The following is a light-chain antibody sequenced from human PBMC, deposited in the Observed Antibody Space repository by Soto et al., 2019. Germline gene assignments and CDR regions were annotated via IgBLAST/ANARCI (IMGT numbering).Light chain of an antibody. J-gene: IGLJ2*01. CDR2: EDN. Sequence: NFMLTQPHSVSESPGRTVTISCTRTSGSIASNYVQWYQQRPGSAPTTVIYEDNQRPSGVPDRFSGSFDSSSNSASLTISGLKPEDEADYYCQSYDSSSVVFGGGTQLTVL. V-gene: IGLV6-57*04. CDR3: QSYDSSSVV. CDR1: SGSIASNY.